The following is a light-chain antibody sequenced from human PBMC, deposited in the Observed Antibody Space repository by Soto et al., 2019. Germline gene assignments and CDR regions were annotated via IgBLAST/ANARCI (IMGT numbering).Light chain of an antibody. CDR3: MQGSHWPTT. CDR2: KIS. V-gene: IGKV2-30*02. CDR1: QGLVHSDGNTY. J-gene: IGKJ1*01. Sequence: DVVMTQSPLSLPVTLGQPATISCRCSQGLVHSDGNTYLSWFQQRPGQSPRRLIYKISNRDSGVPDRFSGSGSGTDFTLKISRVEAEDIGVYYCMQGSHWPTTFGQGTKVDIK.